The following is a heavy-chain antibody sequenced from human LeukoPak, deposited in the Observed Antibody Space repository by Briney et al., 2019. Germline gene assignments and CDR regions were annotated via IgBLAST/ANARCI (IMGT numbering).Heavy chain of an antibody. V-gene: IGHV4-59*01. D-gene: IGHD5-12*01. CDR3: ATLYSGYDSLDFDY. Sequence: SETLSLTCTVYGGSISSYYWSWIRQPPGKGLEWIGYISYSGNTNYNPSLKSRVTISVDTSKNQFSLKLSSVTAADTAVYYCATLYSGYDSLDFDYWGQGTLVTVSS. CDR1: GGSISSYY. J-gene: IGHJ4*02. CDR2: ISYSGNT.